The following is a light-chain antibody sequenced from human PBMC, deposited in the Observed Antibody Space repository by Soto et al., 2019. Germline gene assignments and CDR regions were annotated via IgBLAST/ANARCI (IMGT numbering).Light chain of an antibody. CDR2: GAS. J-gene: IGKJ1*01. Sequence: EIVLTQSPATLSVSPGERVTLSCRASESVDINLAWYQQKPGQAPRLLIYGASTRATDMPARFSGSESGADFTLTISSLQSEDFAVYYCQQYNNWPRTFGQGTKV. CDR3: QQYNNWPRT. CDR1: ESVDIN. V-gene: IGKV3-15*01.